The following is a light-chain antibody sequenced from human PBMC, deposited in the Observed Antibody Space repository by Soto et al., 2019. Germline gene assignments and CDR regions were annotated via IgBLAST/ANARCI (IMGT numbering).Light chain of an antibody. CDR2: DAS. CDR1: QSVGSK. V-gene: IGKV3D-15*01. J-gene: IGKJ4*01. Sequence: EIVMTQSPPTLSVSPGERATLSCRASQSVGSKLAWYQQRPGQAPRLLIYDASNRATGIPARFSGSGSGTEFSLTISSLQSEDFAVYSCQQYGDWPGAFGGGTKVGIK. CDR3: QQYGDWPGA.